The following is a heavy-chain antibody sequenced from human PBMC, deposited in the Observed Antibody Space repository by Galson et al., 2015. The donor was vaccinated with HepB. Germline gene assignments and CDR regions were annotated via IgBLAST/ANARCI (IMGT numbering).Heavy chain of an antibody. CDR2: ISYDGSGE. D-gene: IGHD6-13*01. Sequence: SLRLSCAASGFTFSRYDMHWVRQAPGKGLEWVALISYDGSGEYYADSVKGRFIISSDNSKHTLYLQMNSLRAEDTAVYYCAKRAQYSSTWGRTRFSSYFDMDVWGQGTTVTVSS. V-gene: IGHV3-30*18. J-gene: IGHJ6*02. CDR3: AKRAQYSSTWGRTRFSSYFDMDV. CDR1: GFTFSRYD.